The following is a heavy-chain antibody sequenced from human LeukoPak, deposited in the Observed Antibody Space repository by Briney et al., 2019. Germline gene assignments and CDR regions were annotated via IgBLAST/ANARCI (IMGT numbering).Heavy chain of an antibody. CDR3: AKDRYGSGNNWLDP. D-gene: IGHD3-10*01. CDR1: GFSFNSYA. Sequence: VGSLRLSCRASGFSFNSYAMHWVRQAPGKGLEWLAFILHDGSKAYHADSINGRFTISRDNSNNTLFLQMSSLTTEDTGVYYCAKDRYGSGNNWLDPWGQGTLVTVS. J-gene: IGHJ5*02. V-gene: IGHV3-30*18. CDR2: ILHDGSKA.